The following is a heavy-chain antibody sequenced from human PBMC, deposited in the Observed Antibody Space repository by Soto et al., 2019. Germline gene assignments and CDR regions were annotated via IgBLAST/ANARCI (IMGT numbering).Heavy chain of an antibody. V-gene: IGHV4-34*02. Sequence: QVQLQQWGAGLPKPSETLSLTCAVYGAPFSGYYWTWIRQPPGKGLEWIGEINHTGSTKYNPSLKRRFTISLDTSKNHFSLSLRSVPAADTAVYYCARGREIFGAVTPFEYWGQGTQVAVSS. CDR2: INHTGST. CDR3: ARGREIFGAVTPFEY. J-gene: IGHJ4*02. D-gene: IGHD3-3*01. CDR1: GAPFSGYY.